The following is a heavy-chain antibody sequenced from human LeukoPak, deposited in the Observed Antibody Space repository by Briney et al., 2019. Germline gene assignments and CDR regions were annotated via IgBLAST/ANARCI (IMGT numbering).Heavy chain of an antibody. J-gene: IGHJ4*02. Sequence: SVNVSCKASGGTFSSHTINWVRQAPGQGLEWMGGIIPIFGTANYAQKFQGRVTITAVESTSTAYMEVSSLRSEDTAVYYCARGWLAETMVVTPYNYWGQGTLVTVSS. CDR2: IIPIFGTA. V-gene: IGHV1-69*13. CDR1: GGTFSSHT. D-gene: IGHD4-23*01. CDR3: ARGWLAETMVVTPYNY.